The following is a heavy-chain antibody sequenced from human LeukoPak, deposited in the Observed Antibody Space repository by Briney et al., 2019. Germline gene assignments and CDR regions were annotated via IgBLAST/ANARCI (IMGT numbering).Heavy chain of an antibody. CDR1: ELTFSGYW. J-gene: IGHJ4*02. V-gene: IGHV3-7*01. CDR2: IRQDGGQT. CDR3: ARDGHSSGSFDY. D-gene: IGHD3-10*01. Sequence: GGSLRLSCAASELTFSGYWMNWVRQAPGKGLQWVGNIRQDGGQTHYSDSVKGRFTISRDNAKRSLYLQMNSLRPEDTAVYYCARDGHSSGSFDYWGQGTLVTVSS.